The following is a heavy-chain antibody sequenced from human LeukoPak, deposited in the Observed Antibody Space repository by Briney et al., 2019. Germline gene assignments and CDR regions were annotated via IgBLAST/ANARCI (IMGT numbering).Heavy chain of an antibody. Sequence: GGSLRLSCAASGFTVSSNYMSWVRQAPGKGLEWVAVISYDGSNKYYADSVKGRFTISRDNSKNTLYLQMNSLRAEDTAVYYCARDRSSGWTPDYWGQGTLVTVSS. J-gene: IGHJ4*02. D-gene: IGHD6-19*01. CDR1: GFTVSSNY. V-gene: IGHV3-30-3*01. CDR3: ARDRSSGWTPDY. CDR2: ISYDGSNK.